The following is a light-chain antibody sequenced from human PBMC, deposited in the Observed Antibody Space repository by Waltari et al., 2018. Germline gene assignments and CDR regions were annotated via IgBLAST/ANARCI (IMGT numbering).Light chain of an antibody. V-gene: IGLV7-46*01. CDR2: DTN. CDR1: TGDVPSDHY. CDR3: SVAYSGVFV. J-gene: IGLJ1*01. Sequence: QAVVTQEPSLTVSPGGTVTLTCGSSTGDVPSDHYPYWFQQKPGQAPRTLIYDTNNQHSWTPGRFSGSLLGGKAALTLSGAQPEDEAEYYCSVAYSGVFVFGTGTKVTVL.